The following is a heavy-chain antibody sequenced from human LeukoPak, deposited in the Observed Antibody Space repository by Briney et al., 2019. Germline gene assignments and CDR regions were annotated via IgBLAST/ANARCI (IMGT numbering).Heavy chain of an antibody. Sequence: KPSETLSLTCTVSGGSISSFYWSWIRQPPGKGLEWIGYIYYSGSTNYNPSLKSLVTISVDTSKKQFSLKLSSVTAADTAVYYCARDPVDQPYWFFDLWGRGTLVTVSS. V-gene: IGHV4-59*01. CDR3: ARDPVDQPYWFFDL. CDR1: GGSISSFY. D-gene: IGHD2-2*01. CDR2: IYYSGST. J-gene: IGHJ2*01.